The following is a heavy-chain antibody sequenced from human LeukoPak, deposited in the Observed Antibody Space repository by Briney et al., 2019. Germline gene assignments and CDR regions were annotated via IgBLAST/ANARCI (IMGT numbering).Heavy chain of an antibody. J-gene: IGHJ3*02. CDR2: ISWNSGSI. V-gene: IGHV3-9*03. D-gene: IGHD1-26*01. CDR3: AKDIWVGSYKELGDAFDI. Sequence: GGSLRLSCAASGFTFDDYAMHWVRQAPGKGLEWVSGISWNSGSIGYADSVKGRFTISRDNAKNSLYLQMNSLRAEDMALYYLAKDIWVGSYKELGDAFDIWGQGTMVTVSS. CDR1: GFTFDDYA.